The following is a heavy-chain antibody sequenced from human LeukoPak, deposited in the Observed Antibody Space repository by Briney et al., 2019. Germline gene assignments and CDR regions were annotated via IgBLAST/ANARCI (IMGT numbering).Heavy chain of an antibody. CDR3: ARAGVKVLVTYDALDL. CDR2: MNSAGTTT. V-gene: IGHV3-48*03. Sequence: GGSLRLSCAASGFTMSTYEMNWVRQAPGKGLEWVSYMNSAGTTTYYADSVKGRFIISRDNGKNSLYLQMSSLRVEDTGVYYCARAGVKVLVTYDALDLWGQGTLVTVSS. J-gene: IGHJ3*01. CDR1: GFTMSTYE. D-gene: IGHD5-18*01.